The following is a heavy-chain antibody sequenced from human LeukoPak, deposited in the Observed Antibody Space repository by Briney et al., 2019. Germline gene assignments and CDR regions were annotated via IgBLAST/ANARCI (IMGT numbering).Heavy chain of an antibody. Sequence: ASVKVSCKASGYTFTSYGMHWVRQAPGQRLGLVGGFNAVNDNTKYSQKFQGRVTITRDTSASTAYMELSSLRSEDTAVYSCARDRIVVVPAGLDPWGQGTLVTVSS. CDR3: ARDRIVVVPAGLDP. J-gene: IGHJ5*02. CDR2: FNAVNDNT. V-gene: IGHV1-3*01. CDR1: GYTFTSYG. D-gene: IGHD2-2*01.